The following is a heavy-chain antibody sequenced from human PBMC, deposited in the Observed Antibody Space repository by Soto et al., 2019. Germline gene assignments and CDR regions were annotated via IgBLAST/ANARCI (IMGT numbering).Heavy chain of an antibody. J-gene: IGHJ6*02. Sequence: QVQLVESGGGVGQPVRYLRLSCAASGFTFSTYGMHWVRQAPGKGLAWVAVISYDGSNTYYADSVKGRFTISRDNSKNTLYLQMNSLRAEETAVYLCAKESPSLEYLIYSAEGMDVWGQGTTVTVSS. D-gene: IGHD3-3*02. CDR3: AKESPSLEYLIYSAEGMDV. CDR2: ISYDGSNT. V-gene: IGHV3-30*18. CDR1: GFTFSTYG.